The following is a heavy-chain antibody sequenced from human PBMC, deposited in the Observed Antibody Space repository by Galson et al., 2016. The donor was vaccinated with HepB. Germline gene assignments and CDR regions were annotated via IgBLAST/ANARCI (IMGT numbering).Heavy chain of an antibody. CDR3: ATAEDCFGDCPQKYYLES. D-gene: IGHD2-21*02. CDR2: TDSTSRYI. J-gene: IGHJ4*02. CDR1: GFTFSTYS. V-gene: IGHV3-21*04. Sequence: SLRLSCAASGFTFSTYSMNWVRLAPGKGLEWVSSTDSTSRYIYYADSVRGRFTISRDNAQKSLYLQMNSLRAEETAVSYCATAEDCFGDCPQKYYLESLGRGTVVTGSS.